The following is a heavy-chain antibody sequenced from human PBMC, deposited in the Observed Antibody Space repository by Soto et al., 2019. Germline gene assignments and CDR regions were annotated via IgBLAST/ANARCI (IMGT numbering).Heavy chain of an antibody. D-gene: IGHD1-1*01. V-gene: IGHV3-30*18. CDR3: ANIPYSWNGADAFDI. CDR2: ISYDGSNK. CDR1: GFTLSSYG. J-gene: IGHJ3*02. Sequence: QVQLVESGGGVVQPGRSLRLSCAASGFTLSSYGMHWVRQAPGKGLEWVAVISYDGSNKYYADSVKDRFTISRDNSKNTLYLQMNSLRAEDMAVYYCANIPYSWNGADAFDIWGQGTLVTVSS.